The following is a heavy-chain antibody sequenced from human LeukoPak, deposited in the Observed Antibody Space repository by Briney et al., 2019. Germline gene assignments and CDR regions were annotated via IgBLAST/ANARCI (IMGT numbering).Heavy chain of an antibody. Sequence: PGGSLRLSCAASGFTFSSYSMNWVRQAPGKGLEWVSSISSSSSYIYYADSVKGRFTISRDNAKNSLYLQMNSLRAEDTAVYYCASGLGDTAMVLPHPDYWGQGTLVTVSS. CDR3: ASGLGDTAMVLPHPDY. V-gene: IGHV3-21*01. D-gene: IGHD5-18*01. CDR1: GFTFSSYS. J-gene: IGHJ4*02. CDR2: ISSSSSYI.